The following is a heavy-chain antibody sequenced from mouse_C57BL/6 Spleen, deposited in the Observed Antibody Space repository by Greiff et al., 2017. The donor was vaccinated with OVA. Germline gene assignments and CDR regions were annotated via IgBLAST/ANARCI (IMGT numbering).Heavy chain of an antibody. Sequence: QVQLQQPGAELVRPGSSVKLSCKASGYTFTSYWMHWVKQRPIQGLEWIGNIDPSDSETHYNQKFKDKATLTVDKSSSTAYMQLSSLTSEDSAVYYCARDGGYYYGRSYDFDYWGQGTTLTVSS. CDR2: IDPSDSET. V-gene: IGHV1-52*01. D-gene: IGHD1-1*01. CDR1: GYTFTSYW. J-gene: IGHJ2*01. CDR3: ARDGGYYYGRSYDFDY.